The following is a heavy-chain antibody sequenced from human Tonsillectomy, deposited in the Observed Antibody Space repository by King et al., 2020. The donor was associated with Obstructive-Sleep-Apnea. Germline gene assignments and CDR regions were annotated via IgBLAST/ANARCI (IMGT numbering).Heavy chain of an antibody. CDR3: ARNAGFGELSAFDI. CDR1: GGSISSGGYF. J-gene: IGHJ3*02. Sequence: QLQESGPGLVKPSQTLSLTCTVSGGSISSGGYFWSWIRQHPGKGLEWIGDIYYSGSTYNNPPLKSRVTISVDTSKNPFSLNLSSVTAADTAVYYCARNAGFGELSAFDIWGQGTMVTVSS. V-gene: IGHV4-31*03. CDR2: IYYSGST. D-gene: IGHD3-10*01.